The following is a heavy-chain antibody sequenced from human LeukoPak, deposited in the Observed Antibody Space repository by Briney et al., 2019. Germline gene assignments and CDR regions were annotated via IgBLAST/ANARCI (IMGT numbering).Heavy chain of an antibody. Sequence: PGGSLRLFCAASGFTFSSYEMNWVRQAPGKGLEWVSYISSSGSTIYYADSVKGRFTISRDNAKNSLYLQMNSLTADDTAVYYCARLGRFLRVDYFDYWGQGSLVTVSS. V-gene: IGHV3-48*03. CDR1: GFTFSSYE. D-gene: IGHD3-10*01. J-gene: IGHJ4*02. CDR2: ISSSGSTI. CDR3: ARLGRFLRVDYFDY.